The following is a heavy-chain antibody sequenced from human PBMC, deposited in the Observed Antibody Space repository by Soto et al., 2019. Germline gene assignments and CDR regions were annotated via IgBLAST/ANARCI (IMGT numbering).Heavy chain of an antibody. V-gene: IGHV1-69*12. CDR1: GGTFNNHV. CDR2: IIPIFGTR. Sequence: QVQLVQSAAEVKRPGSSVKVSCKASGGTFNNHVINWVRQAPGQGLEWMGEIIPIFGTRNYAQEFQGRVTMIADETTTTAYMELSSLSSEDTAVYYCATDQTRVGTYGVNSLDYWGQGTLVIVST. D-gene: IGHD4-17*01. J-gene: IGHJ4*02. CDR3: ATDQTRVGTYGVNSLDY.